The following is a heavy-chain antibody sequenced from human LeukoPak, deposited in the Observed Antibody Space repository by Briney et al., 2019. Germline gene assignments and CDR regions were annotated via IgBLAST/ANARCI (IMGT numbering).Heavy chain of an antibody. J-gene: IGHJ3*02. CDR2: IQPADSQT. D-gene: IGHD1-1*01. CDR1: GYSFTTDW. CDR3: ARRLRTGGFDI. Sequence: GESLKISCMGSGYSFTTDWIDWVRQVPGKGLEWMGLIQPADSQTRYNPSFQGQVTLSDDKSINTAYLQWSSLRPSDTAMYYCARRLRTGGFDIWGQGTEVTVSS. V-gene: IGHV5-51*01.